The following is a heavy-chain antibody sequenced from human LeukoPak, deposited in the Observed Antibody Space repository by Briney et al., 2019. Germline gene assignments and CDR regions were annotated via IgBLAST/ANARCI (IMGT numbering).Heavy chain of an antibody. V-gene: IGHV4-59*01. CDR1: GGSISSYY. D-gene: IGHD5-18*01. CDR2: IYYSGST. CDR3: ARVQYSLFDY. Sequence: SETLSLTCTVSGGSISSYYWSWIRQPPGKGLEWIGYIYYSGSTNYNPSLKSRVTISVDTSKNKFSLKLSSVTAADTAVYYCARVQYSLFDYWGQGTLVTVSS. J-gene: IGHJ4*02.